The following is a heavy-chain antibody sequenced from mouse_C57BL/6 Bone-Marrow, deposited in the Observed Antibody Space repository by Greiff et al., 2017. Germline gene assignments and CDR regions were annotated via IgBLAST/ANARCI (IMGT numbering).Heavy chain of an antibody. J-gene: IGHJ2*01. CDR3: TTFIDYYGSSFLYFDY. Sequence: DVKLQESGAELVRPGASVKLSCTASGFNIKDYYMHWVKQRPEQGLEWIGRIDPEDGDTEYAPKFQGKATMTADTTSNTAYRQLSSLTSEDTAVYYCTTFIDYYGSSFLYFDYWGQGTTLTVSS. V-gene: IGHV14-1*01. CDR2: IDPEDGDT. D-gene: IGHD1-1*01. CDR1: GFNIKDYY.